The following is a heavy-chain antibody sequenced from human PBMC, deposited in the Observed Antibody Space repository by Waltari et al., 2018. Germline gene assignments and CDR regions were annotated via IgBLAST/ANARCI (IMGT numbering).Heavy chain of an antibody. J-gene: IGHJ5*02. D-gene: IGHD3-10*01. CDR1: GDSISSSSYY. V-gene: IGHV4-39*07. CDR2: IYYSGST. Sequence: QLQLQESGPGLVKPSETLSLTCTVSGDSISSSSYYWGWIRQPPGKGLEWIGSIYYSGSTYYNPSLKSRVTISVDTSKNQFSLKLSSVTAADTAVYYCARDFRYYYGSGSWFDPWGQGTLVTVSS. CDR3: ARDFRYYYGSGSWFDP.